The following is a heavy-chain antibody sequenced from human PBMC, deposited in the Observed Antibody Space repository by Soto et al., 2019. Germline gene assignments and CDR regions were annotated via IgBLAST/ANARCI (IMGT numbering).Heavy chain of an antibody. CDR3: AKSLYDFWSGPDYYYYGMDV. D-gene: IGHD3-3*01. Sequence: QVQLVESGGGVVQPGRSLRLSCAASGFTFSSYGMHWVRQAPGKGLEWVAVISYDGSNKYYADSVKGRFTISRDNSKNTLYLQMNSLRAEDTAVYYCAKSLYDFWSGPDYYYYGMDVWGQGTTVTVSS. J-gene: IGHJ6*02. CDR1: GFTFSSYG. CDR2: ISYDGSNK. V-gene: IGHV3-30*18.